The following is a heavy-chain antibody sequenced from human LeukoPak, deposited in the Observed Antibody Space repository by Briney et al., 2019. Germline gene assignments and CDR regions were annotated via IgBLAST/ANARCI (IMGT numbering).Heavy chain of an antibody. CDR2: IWYDGSNK. CDR1: GFTFSSYG. CDR3: ARAGYCSSTSCYGRYYYYGMDV. J-gene: IGHJ6*04. V-gene: IGHV3-33*01. D-gene: IGHD2-2*01. Sequence: GGSLRLSCAASGFTFSSYGMHWVRQAPGKGLEWVAVIWYDGSNKYYADSVKGRFTISRDNSKNTLYLQMNSLRAEDTAVYYCARAGYCSSTSCYGRYYYYGMDVWGKGTTVTVSS.